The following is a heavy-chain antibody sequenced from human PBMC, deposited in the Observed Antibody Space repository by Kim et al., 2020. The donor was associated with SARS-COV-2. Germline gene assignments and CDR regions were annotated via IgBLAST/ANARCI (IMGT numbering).Heavy chain of an antibody. CDR3: ARAYSSSWYDFDY. J-gene: IGHJ4*02. V-gene: IGHV4-59*01. CDR1: GGSISSYY. D-gene: IGHD6-13*01. Sequence: SETLSLTCGVSGGSISSYYWTWIRQSPGKGLEWIGDIYYSGSTNYNPSLKSRVNISVDTSKNQFSLNLSSVTAADTAMYYCARAYSSSWYDFDYWGQGTLVTVSS. CDR2: IYYSGST.